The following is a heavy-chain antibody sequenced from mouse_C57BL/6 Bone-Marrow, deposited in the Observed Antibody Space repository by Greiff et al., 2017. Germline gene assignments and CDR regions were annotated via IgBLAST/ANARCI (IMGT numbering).Heavy chain of an antibody. CDR2: ISDGGSYN. CDR1: GFTFSSYA. CDR3: ARDHRWLLLWYFDV. V-gene: IGHV5-4*01. J-gene: IGHJ1*03. D-gene: IGHD2-3*01. Sequence: EVKLVESGGGLVKPGGSLKLSCAASGFTFSSYAMSWVRQTPEKRLEWVATISDGGSYNYYPANVQGRFTISRDNAKNNLYLQMSHLKSEDKSMYYCARDHRWLLLWYFDVWGTGTTVTVAS.